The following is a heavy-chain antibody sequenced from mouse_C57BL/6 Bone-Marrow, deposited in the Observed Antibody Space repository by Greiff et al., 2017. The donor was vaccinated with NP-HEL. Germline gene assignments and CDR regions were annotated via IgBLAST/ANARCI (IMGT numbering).Heavy chain of an antibody. CDR1: GYTFTSYW. J-gene: IGHJ1*03. CDR3: ARDGYYWYFDV. V-gene: IGHV1-50*01. Sequence: QVQLQQPGAELVKPGASVKLSCKASGYTFTSYWMQWVKQRPGQGLEWIGEIDPSDSYTNYNQKFKGKAPLTVDTSSSTDYMHLSSLTSEDSAVYYCARDGYYWYFDVWGTGTTVTVSS. D-gene: IGHD2-3*01. CDR2: IDPSDSYT.